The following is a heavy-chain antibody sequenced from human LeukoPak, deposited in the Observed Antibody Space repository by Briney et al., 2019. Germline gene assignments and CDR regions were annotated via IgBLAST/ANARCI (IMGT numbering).Heavy chain of an antibody. D-gene: IGHD3-22*01. J-gene: IGHJ4*02. CDR1: GFTFSDYY. CDR2: ISSSGSTI. V-gene: IGHV3-11*01. CDR3: ARGSISIQYYYDSSAHSDFDY. Sequence: GGSLRLSCAASGFTFSDYYMSWIRQAPGKGLEWVSYISSSGSTIYYADSVKGRFTISRDNAKNSLYLQMNSLRAEDTAVYYCARGSISIQYYYDSSAHSDFDYWGQGTLVTVSS.